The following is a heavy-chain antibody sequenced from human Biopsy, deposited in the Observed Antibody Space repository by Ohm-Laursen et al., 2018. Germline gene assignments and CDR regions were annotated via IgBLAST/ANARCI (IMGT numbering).Heavy chain of an antibody. J-gene: IGHJ4*02. CDR3: ARRGSGGRSFDY. V-gene: IGHV4-59*08. Sequence: SETLSFTCTVSGDSINSSYWSWIRQAPGKGLEWIGFISNSGNTNYNPSLKSRVTISADTSKNQFFLKLGSVTVADTAVFYCARRGSGGRSFDYWGQGSLVTVSS. CDR2: ISNSGNT. CDR1: GDSINSSY. D-gene: IGHD2-15*01.